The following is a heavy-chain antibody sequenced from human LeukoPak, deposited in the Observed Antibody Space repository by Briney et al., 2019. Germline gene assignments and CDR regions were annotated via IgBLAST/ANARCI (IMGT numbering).Heavy chain of an antibody. CDR3: ARYHRDYDFWSGKTSYFDY. Sequence: PGGSLRLSCAASGFTFSSYSMNWVRQAPGKGLEWVSSISSSSYIYYADSVKGRFTISRDNAKNSLYLQMNSLRAEDTAVYYCARYHRDYDFWSGKTSYFDYWDQGTLVTVSS. CDR1: GFTFSSYS. CDR2: ISSSSYI. D-gene: IGHD3-3*01. V-gene: IGHV3-21*01. J-gene: IGHJ4*02.